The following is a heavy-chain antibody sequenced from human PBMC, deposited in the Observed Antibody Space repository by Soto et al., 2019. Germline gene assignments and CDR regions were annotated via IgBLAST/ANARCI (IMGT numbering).Heavy chain of an antibody. CDR1: GFTFSTFW. J-gene: IGHJ5*02. Sequence: GGSLRLSCVASGFTFSTFWMSWVRQSPGKGLEWVANIKQDGSEKYSLDSVRGRFTIYRDNAKNSLSLQMNSLRAEDTAVYYCGGDPYITVSGVFKKWFNPWGQGTLVTVSS. CDR3: GGDPYITVSGVFKKWFNP. D-gene: IGHD3-3*01. V-gene: IGHV3-7*05. CDR2: IKQDGSEK.